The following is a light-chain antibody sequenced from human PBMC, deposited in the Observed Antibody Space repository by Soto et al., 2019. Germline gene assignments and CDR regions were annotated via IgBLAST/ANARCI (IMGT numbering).Light chain of an antibody. CDR3: QQYNSYPVT. CDR1: QSVSIH. V-gene: IGKV3-11*01. J-gene: IGKJ1*01. Sequence: EIVLTQSPATLSLSPGERATLSCRASQSVSIHLAWYQQKPGQAPRLLIYAASTRATGIPDSISGSGSGTDFTLTISSLQPDDFATYYCQQYNSYPVTFGQGTKVDIK. CDR2: AAS.